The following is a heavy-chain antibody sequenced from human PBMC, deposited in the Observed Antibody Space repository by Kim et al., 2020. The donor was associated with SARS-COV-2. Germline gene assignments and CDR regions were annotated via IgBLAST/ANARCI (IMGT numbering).Heavy chain of an antibody. CDR2: IIPIFGTA. J-gene: IGHJ5*02. CDR1: GGTFSSYA. CDR3: ARVTYCGGDCYGLNWFDP. D-gene: IGHD2-21*01. Sequence: SVKVSCKASGGTFSSYAISWVRQAPGQGLEWMGGIIPIFGTANYAQKFQGRVTITADESTSTAYMELSSLRSEDTAVYYCARVTYCGGDCYGLNWFDPWGQGTLVTVSS. V-gene: IGHV1-69*13.